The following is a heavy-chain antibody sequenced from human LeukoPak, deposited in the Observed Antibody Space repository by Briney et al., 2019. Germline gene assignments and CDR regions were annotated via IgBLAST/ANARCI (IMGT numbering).Heavy chain of an antibody. CDR2: ISGSGGST. V-gene: IGHV3-23*01. CDR1: GFTFSSYA. CDR3: AKDPRYVVVAAPIDY. J-gene: IGHJ4*02. Sequence: PGGSLRLSCAASGFTFSSYAMSWVRQAPGKGLEWVSAISGSGGSTYYADSVKGRFTISRDNSKNTLYLQMNSLRAEDTAVYYCAKDPRYVVVAAPIDYWGQGTLVTVSS. D-gene: IGHD2-15*01.